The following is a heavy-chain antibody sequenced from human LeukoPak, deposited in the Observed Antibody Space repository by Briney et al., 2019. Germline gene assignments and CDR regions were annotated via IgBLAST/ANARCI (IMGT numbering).Heavy chain of an antibody. CDR1: GASISSYY. D-gene: IGHD5-24*01. J-gene: IGHJ4*02. CDR2: ISNSVST. V-gene: IGHV4-4*08. Sequence: SETLSLTCTVSGASISSYYWSWIRQPPGKGLEWIAFISNSVSTNYNPSLKSRVTISLDTSRKQLSLRLSSVIAADTAVYYCVATERWLQWDYWGQGTLVTVSS. CDR3: VATERWLQWDY.